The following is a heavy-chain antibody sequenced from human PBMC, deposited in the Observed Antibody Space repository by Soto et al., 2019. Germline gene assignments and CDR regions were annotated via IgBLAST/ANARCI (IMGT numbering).Heavy chain of an antibody. Sequence: PGGSLRLSCAASGFTFSSYGLHWVRQAPGKGLEWVAVISHDGSNKFYADSLKGRFTISRDNSKNTLYLQMSSLRTEDTAVYYCTKVPSINEDYYGMDAWGQGTLVTVSS. CDR1: GFTFSSYG. CDR2: ISHDGSNK. D-gene: IGHD1-1*01. V-gene: IGHV3-30*18. J-gene: IGHJ6*02. CDR3: TKVPSINEDYYGMDA.